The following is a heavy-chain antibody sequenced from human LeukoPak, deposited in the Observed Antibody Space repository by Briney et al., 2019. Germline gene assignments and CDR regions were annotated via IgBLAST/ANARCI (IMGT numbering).Heavy chain of an antibody. CDR3: ATPEKQWHIFDY. J-gene: IGHJ4*02. Sequence: GRSLRLSCAASGFTFSSYAMHWVRQAPGKGLEWVAVISFDGSNKYYADSVKGRFTISRDNSKNTLYLQMNSLRAEDTAVYYCATPEKQWHIFDYWDQGTLVTVSS. V-gene: IGHV3-30*04. CDR2: ISFDGSNK. D-gene: IGHD6-19*01. CDR1: GFTFSSYA.